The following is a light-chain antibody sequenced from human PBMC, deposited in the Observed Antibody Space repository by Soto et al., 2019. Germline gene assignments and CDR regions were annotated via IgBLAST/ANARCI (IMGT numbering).Light chain of an antibody. CDR3: QQFHDWPPLT. CDR2: GAS. J-gene: IGKJ4*01. CDR1: QSISSN. V-gene: IGKV3-15*01. Sequence: ETVMTQSPATLSVSPGERATLSCRASQSISSNLAWYQQKPCQAPRLLIYGASTRATGIPARFSGSGSGTEFTLTISSLQSEDFAVYYCQQFHDWPPLTFGGGTKVEIK.